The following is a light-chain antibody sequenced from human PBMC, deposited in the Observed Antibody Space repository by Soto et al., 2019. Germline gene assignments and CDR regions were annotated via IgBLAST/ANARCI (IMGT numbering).Light chain of an antibody. Sequence: DTVMTQSPLSLPVTPGEPASISCRSSPSLLHSNGYNYLDRYLQKPGQSPQLLINLGSNRATGVPDRFSGSGSGADCTLKISRVQAEDVGVSYCMQALRTPRTFGQGTKLEFK. CDR2: LGS. CDR3: MQALRTPRT. V-gene: IGKV2-28*01. J-gene: IGKJ2*01. CDR1: PSLLHSNGYNY.